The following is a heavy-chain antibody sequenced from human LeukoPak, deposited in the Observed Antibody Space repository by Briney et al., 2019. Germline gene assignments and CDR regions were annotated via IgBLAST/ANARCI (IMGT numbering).Heavy chain of an antibody. CDR2: IYYSGST. V-gene: IGHV4-59*01. D-gene: IGHD3-22*01. J-gene: IGHJ4*02. CDR1: GGSISSYY. CDR3: ARSFRSGYYYYFDY. Sequence: SETLSLTCTVSGGSISSYYWSWIRQPPGKGLEWIGYIYYSGSTNYNPSLKSRVTISVDTSENQFSLKLSSVTAADTAVYYCARSFRSGYYYYFDYWGQGTLVTVSS.